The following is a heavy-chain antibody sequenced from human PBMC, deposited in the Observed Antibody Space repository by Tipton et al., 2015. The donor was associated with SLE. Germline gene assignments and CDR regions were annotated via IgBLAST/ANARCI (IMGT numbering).Heavy chain of an antibody. D-gene: IGHD3-22*01. V-gene: IGHV3-48*03. J-gene: IGHJ2*01. CDR2: ISSSGSTI. Sequence: SLRLSCAASGFTFSSYEMNWVRQAPGKGLEWVSYISSSGSTIYYADSVKGRFTISRDNAKNSLYLQMNSLRAEDTAVYYCAREGSGYLYWYFDLWGRGTLVTVSS. CDR1: GFTFSSYE. CDR3: AREGSGYLYWYFDL.